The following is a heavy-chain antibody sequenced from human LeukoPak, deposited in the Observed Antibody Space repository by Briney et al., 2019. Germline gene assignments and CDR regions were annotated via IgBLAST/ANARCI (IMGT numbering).Heavy chain of an antibody. CDR2: INAGNGNT. J-gene: IGHJ4*02. CDR3: AREGGSFPPYYFDY. CDR1: GGTFSSYA. D-gene: IGHD1-26*01. Sequence: ASVTVSCKASGGTFSSYAISWVRQAPGQGLEWMGWINAGNGNTKYSQKFQGRVTITRDTSASTAYMELSSLRSEDTAVYYCAREGGSFPPYYFDYWGQGTLVTVSS. V-gene: IGHV1-3*01.